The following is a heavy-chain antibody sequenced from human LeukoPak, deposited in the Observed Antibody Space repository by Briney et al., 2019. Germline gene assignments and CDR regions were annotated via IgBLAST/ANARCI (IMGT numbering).Heavy chain of an antibody. CDR1: GFTFSSYA. CDR2: ISGSGGST. J-gene: IGHJ4*02. CDR3: ATCRGYYCGYFDY. D-gene: IGHD3-22*01. V-gene: IGHV3-23*01. Sequence: GGSLRLSCAASGFTFSSYAMSWVRQAPGKGLEWVSAISGSGGSTYYADSVKGRFTISRDNSKNTLCLQMNSLRAEDTAVYYCATCRGYYCGYFDYWGQGTLVTVSS.